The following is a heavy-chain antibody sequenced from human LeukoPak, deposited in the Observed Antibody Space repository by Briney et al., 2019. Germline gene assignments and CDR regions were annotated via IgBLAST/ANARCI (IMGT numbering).Heavy chain of an antibody. D-gene: IGHD2-2*01. CDR3: AAGGGPAAMYYYYYYGMDV. J-gene: IGHJ6*02. CDR2: IYDSGST. CDR1: GGSISSSCYY. Sequence: PSETLSLTCTVSGGSISSSCYYSGWIRQPPGKGLEWFGSIYDSGSTYYNPSLKSRVTISVDTSKNQYALKLSSVTAADTAVYYCAAGGGPAAMYYYYYYGMDVWGQGTTVTVSS. V-gene: IGHV4-39*01.